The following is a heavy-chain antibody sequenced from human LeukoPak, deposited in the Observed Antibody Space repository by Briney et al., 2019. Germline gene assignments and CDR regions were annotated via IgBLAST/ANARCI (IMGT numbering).Heavy chain of an antibody. CDR3: AKDRGYIAAAGTED. D-gene: IGHD6-13*01. J-gene: IGHJ4*02. Sequence: GGSLRLSCAASGLTFDDYAMPWVRQAPGKGLEWVSGISWNSGSIGYADSVKGRFTISRDNAKNSLYLQMNSLRAEDTALYYCAKDRGYIAAAGTEDWGQGTLVTVSS. CDR1: GLTFDDYA. CDR2: ISWNSGSI. V-gene: IGHV3-9*01.